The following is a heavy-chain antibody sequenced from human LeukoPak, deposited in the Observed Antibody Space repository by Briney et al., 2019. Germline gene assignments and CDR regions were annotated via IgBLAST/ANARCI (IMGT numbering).Heavy chain of an antibody. CDR3: ARGLGSSWTPSWFDP. J-gene: IGHJ5*02. V-gene: IGHV1-18*01. CDR2: ITVYNGNT. Sequence: ASVKVSCKTSGYTFTSHGISRVRQAPGQGPEWMGWITVYNGNTIYPQKLQGRVTVTTDTSTSTAYMELRSLTSDDTAMYYCARGLGSSWTPSWFDPWGQGTLVTVSS. D-gene: IGHD6-13*01. CDR1: GYTFTSHG.